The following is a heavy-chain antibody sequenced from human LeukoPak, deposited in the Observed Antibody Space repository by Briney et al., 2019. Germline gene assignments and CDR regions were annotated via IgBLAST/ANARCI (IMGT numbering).Heavy chain of an antibody. V-gene: IGHV3-15*01. J-gene: IGHJ3*02. Sequence: NPGGSLRLSCAASGFTFSSSGMSWVRQAPGKGLEWVGRIKSKTDGGTTDYAAPVKGRFTISRDDSKNTLYLQMNSLKTEDTAVYYCTTGGEPRVAFDIWGQGTMVTVSS. CDR2: IKSKTDGGTT. D-gene: IGHD3-16*01. CDR3: TTGGEPRVAFDI. CDR1: GFTFSSSG.